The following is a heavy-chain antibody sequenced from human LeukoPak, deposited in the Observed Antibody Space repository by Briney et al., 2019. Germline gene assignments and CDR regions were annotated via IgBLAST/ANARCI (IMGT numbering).Heavy chain of an antibody. J-gene: IGHJ4*02. CDR3: ARDQRQYSTGYYFDY. CDR1: GYTFTSYD. Sequence: SVKVSCKASGYTFTSYDINWVRQATGQGLEWMGGIIPIFTTANYAQKFQGRVTITADESTSTAYMELSSLRSEDTALYYCARDQRQYSTGYYFDYWGQGTLVTVSS. V-gene: IGHV1-69*13. CDR2: IIPIFTTA. D-gene: IGHD3-22*01.